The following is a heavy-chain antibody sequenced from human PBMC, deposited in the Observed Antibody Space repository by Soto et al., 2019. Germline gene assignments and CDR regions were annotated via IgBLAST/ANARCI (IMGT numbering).Heavy chain of an antibody. D-gene: IGHD6-19*01. V-gene: IGHV2-5*02. Sequence: QITLKESGPTLVKPTQTLTLTCTFSGFSLSTSGVGVGWIRQPPGKALEWLALIYWDDDKRYSPSLKSRLTITKDTSKNQVVLTMTNMDPVDTATYYCAHRRVAMAGTPYFDYWGQGTLVTVSS. CDR1: GFSLSTSGVG. CDR3: AHRRVAMAGTPYFDY. J-gene: IGHJ4*02. CDR2: IYWDDDK.